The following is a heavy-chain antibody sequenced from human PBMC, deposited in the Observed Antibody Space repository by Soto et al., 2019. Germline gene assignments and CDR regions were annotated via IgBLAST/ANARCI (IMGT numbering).Heavy chain of an antibody. CDR1: GFTFSSYG. V-gene: IGHV3-30*18. Sequence: QVQLVESGGGVVQPGRSLRLSCAASGFTFSSYGMHWVRQAPGKGLEWVAVISYDGSNKYYADSVKGRFTISRDNSKNTLYLQMNSLRAEDTAVYYCEKDGDPHEYFQPWGRGTLVTVSS. J-gene: IGHJ1*01. CDR3: EKDGDPHEYFQP. CDR2: ISYDGSNK. D-gene: IGHD2-21*02.